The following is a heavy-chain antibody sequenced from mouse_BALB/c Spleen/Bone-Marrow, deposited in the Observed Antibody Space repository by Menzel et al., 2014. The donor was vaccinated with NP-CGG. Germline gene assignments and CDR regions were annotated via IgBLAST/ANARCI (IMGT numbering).Heavy chain of an antibody. Sequence: QVQLKESGAELVKPGAPVKLSCKASGYTFTSYWMHWVKQRPGQGLEWIGEIDPSDSYTNYNQKFKGKATLTVDKSSSTAYMQLSSLTSEDSAVYYCAITTVVATGDYWGQGTTLTVSS. D-gene: IGHD1-1*01. J-gene: IGHJ2*01. V-gene: IGHV1-69*02. CDR3: AITTVVATGDY. CDR1: GYTFTSYW. CDR2: IDPSDSYT.